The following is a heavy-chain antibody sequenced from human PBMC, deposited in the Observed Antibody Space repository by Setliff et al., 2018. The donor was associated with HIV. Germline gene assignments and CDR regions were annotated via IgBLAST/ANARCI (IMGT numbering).Heavy chain of an antibody. J-gene: IGHJ4*02. Sequence: GGSLRLSCAASVFTFNNYGMNWVRQAPGKGLEWVAFIRYDGSQKYYVDSVKGRFTISRGNSKNTLYLQMNSLRVEDTAVYYCATDCAVVGGTGSLDSWGQGTLVTVSS. CDR2: IRYDGSQK. D-gene: IGHD1-26*01. V-gene: IGHV3-30*02. CDR1: VFTFNNYG. CDR3: ATDCAVVGGTGSLDS.